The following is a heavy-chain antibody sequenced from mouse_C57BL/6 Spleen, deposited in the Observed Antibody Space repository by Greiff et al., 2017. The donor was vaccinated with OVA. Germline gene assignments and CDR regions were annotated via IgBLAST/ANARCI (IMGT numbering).Heavy chain of an antibody. V-gene: IGHV1-7*01. CDR2: INPRSGYT. CDR1: GYTFTSYW. J-gene: IGHJ1*03. CDR3: ACDTPPYDYDWYFDV. Sequence: QVQLQQSGAELAKPGASVKLSCKASGYTFTSYWMHWVKQRPGQGLEWIGYINPRSGYTKYNQKFKDKATLTADNSSSSSFMLLSSLSYEDSAVYYCACDTPPYDYDWYFDVWGTGTTVTVSS. D-gene: IGHD2-4*01.